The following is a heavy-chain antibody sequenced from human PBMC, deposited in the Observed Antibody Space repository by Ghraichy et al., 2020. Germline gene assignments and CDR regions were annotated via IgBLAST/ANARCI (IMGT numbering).Heavy chain of an antibody. CDR1: GFPFSDYS. CDR3: ARARLPLNGDFVS. Sequence: GGSLRLSCVASGFPFSDYSMNWVRQAPGKGREWVSSIDLTSAYIYYADSLKGRFTISRDNARNSLYLQMNSLRAEDTAVYYCARARLPLNGDFVSWGQGSLVTVSS. J-gene: IGHJ5*01. V-gene: IGHV3-21*01. CDR2: IDLTSAYI. D-gene: IGHD2-21*02.